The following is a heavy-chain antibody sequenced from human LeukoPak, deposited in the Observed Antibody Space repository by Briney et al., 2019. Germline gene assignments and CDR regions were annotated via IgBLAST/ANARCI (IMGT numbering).Heavy chain of an antibody. D-gene: IGHD5-24*01. CDR1: GYTFTGYY. CDR3: ARGPRMATIDYYMDV. Sequence: ASVKVSCKASGYTFTGYYMHWVRQAPGQGLEWMGWINPNSGGTNYAQKFQGRVTMTRDTSISTAYMELSRLRSDDTAVYYCARGPRMATIDYYMDVWGKGTTVTVSS. J-gene: IGHJ6*03. CDR2: INPNSGGT. V-gene: IGHV1-2*02.